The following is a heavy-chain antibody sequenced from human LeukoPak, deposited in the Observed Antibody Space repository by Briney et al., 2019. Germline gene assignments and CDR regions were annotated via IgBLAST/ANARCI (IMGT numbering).Heavy chain of an antibody. Sequence: ASVKVSCKASGYTFTSYDINWVRQATGQGLEWMGWMNPNSGNTGYAQKFQGRVTMTRNTSISTAYMELSSLRFEDTAVYYCARGFRVTPPYWYYGMDVWGQGTTVTVSS. CDR1: GYTFTSYD. J-gene: IGHJ6*02. CDR2: MNPNSGNT. D-gene: IGHD3-10*01. V-gene: IGHV1-8*01. CDR3: ARGFRVTPPYWYYGMDV.